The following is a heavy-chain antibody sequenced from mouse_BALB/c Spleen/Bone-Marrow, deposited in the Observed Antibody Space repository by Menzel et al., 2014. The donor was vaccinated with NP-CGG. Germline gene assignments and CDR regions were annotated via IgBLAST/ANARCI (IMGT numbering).Heavy chain of an antibody. CDR1: GFTFTSYW. J-gene: IGHJ4*01. D-gene: IGHD2-1*01. V-gene: IGHV1S81*02. Sequence: QGQLKQSGAELVKPGASVKLSCMASGFTFTSYWIHRVKQRPGQGPEWIGEINPSNGRTNYNEKFKSKATLTEDKSSSTAYMQLSSLTSEDSAVYYCARDGNYRYAMDYWGQGTSVTVSS. CDR2: INPSNGRT. CDR3: ARDGNYRYAMDY.